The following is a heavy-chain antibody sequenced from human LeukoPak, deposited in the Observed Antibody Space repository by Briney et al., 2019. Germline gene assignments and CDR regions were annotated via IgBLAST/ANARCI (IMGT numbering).Heavy chain of an antibody. Sequence: GGSLRLSCAASGFTFSSYSMNWVRQAPGKGLEWVSSISSSSSYIYYADSVKGRFTISRDNATNSLYLQMNSLRAEDTAVYYLAEDPSHGGSTSCYAAVVYGRDVWGQGTTVTVSS. J-gene: IGHJ6*02. CDR3: AEDPSHGGSTSCYAAVVYGRDV. CDR1: GFTFSSYS. CDR2: ISSSSSYI. D-gene: IGHD2-2*01. V-gene: IGHV3-21*01.